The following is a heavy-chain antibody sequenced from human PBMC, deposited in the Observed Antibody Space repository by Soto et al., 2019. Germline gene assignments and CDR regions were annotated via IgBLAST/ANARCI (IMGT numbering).Heavy chain of an antibody. CDR2: ISGSGGST. Sequence: PGGSLRLSCAASGFTFSSYAMSWVRQAPGKGLEWVSAISGSGGSTYYADSVKGRFTISRDNSKNTLYLQMNSLRAEDTAVYYCAKISSSAPRGGPLDYWGQGTLVTVSS. V-gene: IGHV3-23*01. J-gene: IGHJ4*02. CDR1: GFTFSSYA. D-gene: IGHD6-6*01. CDR3: AKISSSAPRGGPLDY.